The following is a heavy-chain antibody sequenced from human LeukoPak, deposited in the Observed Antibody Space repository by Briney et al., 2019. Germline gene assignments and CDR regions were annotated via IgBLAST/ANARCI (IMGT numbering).Heavy chain of an antibody. J-gene: IGHJ4*02. D-gene: IGHD4-17*01. CDR3: ARDQQTTVYY. CDR1: GYTFTDYY. V-gene: IGHV1-2*02. Sequence: ASVKVSCKASGYTFTDYYIHWVRQAPGQGLEWMGWINPNSGGTNYAQKFQGRVTMTRDTSISAAYMELSSLRSDDTAVYYCARDQQTTVYYWGQGTLVTVSS. CDR2: INPNSGGT.